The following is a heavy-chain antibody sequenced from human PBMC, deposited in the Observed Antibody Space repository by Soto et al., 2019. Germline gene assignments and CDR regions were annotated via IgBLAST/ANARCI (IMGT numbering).Heavy chain of an antibody. V-gene: IGHV4-59*01. J-gene: IGHJ5*02. CDR1: GCSISSYY. Sequence: PSETLSRTCTVSGCSISSYYWSWIRQPPGKGLEWIGYIYYSGSTNYTPSLQSRVTISVDTSKNQFSLKLSSVTAADTAVYYCAREVRRGYPTSDIVVVPAATSNWFDPWGQGTLVPVSS. D-gene: IGHD2-2*01. CDR3: AREVRRGYPTSDIVVVPAATSNWFDP. CDR2: IYYSGST.